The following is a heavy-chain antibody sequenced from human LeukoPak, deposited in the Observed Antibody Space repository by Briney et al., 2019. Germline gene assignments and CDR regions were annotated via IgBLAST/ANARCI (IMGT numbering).Heavy chain of an antibody. CDR3: ARIAGYSGYAEEFDY. Sequence: ASVKVSCKASGYTFTGYYMHWVRQAPGQGVEWMGWINPHSGGTNYAQKFQGRVTMTRDTSISTAYMELSGLRSDDTAVYYCARIAGYSGYAEEFDYWGQGTLVTVSS. D-gene: IGHD5-12*01. CDR2: INPHSGGT. J-gene: IGHJ4*02. CDR1: GYTFTGYY. V-gene: IGHV1-2*02.